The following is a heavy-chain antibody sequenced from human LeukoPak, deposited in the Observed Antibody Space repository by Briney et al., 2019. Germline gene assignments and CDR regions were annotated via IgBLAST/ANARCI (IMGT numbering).Heavy chain of an antibody. Sequence: GGSLRLHCAASGFTFSNSWINWVRQALGKGLEWVANIKPDGSQTYYLDSVKGRFTVSRDNAKDSAYLQMNSLRAEDTAVYYCFGSGSYSNWDQGTLVTVSS. J-gene: IGHJ4*02. CDR1: GFTFSNSW. D-gene: IGHD3-10*01. CDR2: IKPDGSQT. V-gene: IGHV3-7*01. CDR3: FGSGSYSN.